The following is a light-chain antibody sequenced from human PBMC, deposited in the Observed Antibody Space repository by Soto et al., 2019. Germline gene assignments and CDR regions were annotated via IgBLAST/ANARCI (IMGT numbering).Light chain of an antibody. Sequence: EIVLTQSPDTLSLSPVERATLSCRASQSVGNNFLAWYQQKPGQTPRLLIYDTSTRATGVPARFSGSGSGTDFTLTISSLEPEDFALYYCQQRNNWPPITFGQGTRLEIK. CDR3: QQRNNWPPIT. CDR1: QSVGNNF. CDR2: DTS. V-gene: IGKV3-11*01. J-gene: IGKJ5*01.